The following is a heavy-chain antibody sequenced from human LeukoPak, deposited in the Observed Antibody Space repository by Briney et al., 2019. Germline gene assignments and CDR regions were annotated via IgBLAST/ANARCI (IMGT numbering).Heavy chain of an antibody. CDR3: TAYCSSTSCLDLIDY. D-gene: IGHD2-2*01. J-gene: IGHJ4*02. CDR1: GFTFSGSA. Sequence: GGSLRLSCAASGFTFSGSAMHWVRQASGKGLEWVGRIRSKANSYATAYAASVKGRFTISRDDSKNTAYLQMNSLKTEDTAVYYCTAYCSSTSCLDLIDYWGQGTLVTVSS. V-gene: IGHV3-73*01. CDR2: IRSKANSYAT.